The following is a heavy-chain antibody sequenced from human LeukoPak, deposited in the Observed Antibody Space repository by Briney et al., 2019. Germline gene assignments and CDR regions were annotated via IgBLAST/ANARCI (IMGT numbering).Heavy chain of an antibody. V-gene: IGHV3-53*01. Sequence: GGSLRLSCAASGFTVSSSYMSWVRQAPGKGLEWVSVIYTGGSTYYADSVKGRFIISRDNSKNTLYLQMNSLRAEDTAVYYCVHTAMGDYWGQGTLVTVSS. D-gene: IGHD5-18*01. J-gene: IGHJ4*02. CDR3: VHTAMGDY. CDR2: IYTGGST. CDR1: GFTVSSSY.